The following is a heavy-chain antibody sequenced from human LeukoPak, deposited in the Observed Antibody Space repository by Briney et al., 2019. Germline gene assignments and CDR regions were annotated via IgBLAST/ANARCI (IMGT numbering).Heavy chain of an antibody. V-gene: IGHV4-59*01. CDR2: IYYSGST. D-gene: IGHD1/OR15-1a*01. CDR3: ARDRGNNWNTGVDFDY. J-gene: IGHJ4*02. Sequence: SETLSLTCTVSGGSISSYYWSWIRQPPGKGLEWIGYIYYSGSTNYNPSLKSRVTISVDTSKNQFSLKLSSVTAADTAVYYCARDRGNNWNTGVDFDYWAREPWSPSPQ. CDR1: GGSISSYY.